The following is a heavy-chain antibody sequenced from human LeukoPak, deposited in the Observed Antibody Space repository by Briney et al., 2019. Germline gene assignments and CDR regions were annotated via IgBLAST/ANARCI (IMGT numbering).Heavy chain of an antibody. J-gene: IGHJ4*02. Sequence: GSLRLSCAASGFTFSSYSMNWVRQAPGKGLEWVSSISSSSSYIYYADSVKGRFTISRDNAKNSLYLQMNSLRAEDTAVYYCARDSGGYYDSSGYQSFGYWGQGTLVTVSS. CDR2: ISSSSSYI. V-gene: IGHV3-21*01. D-gene: IGHD3-22*01. CDR3: ARDSGGYYDSSGYQSFGY. CDR1: GFTFSSYS.